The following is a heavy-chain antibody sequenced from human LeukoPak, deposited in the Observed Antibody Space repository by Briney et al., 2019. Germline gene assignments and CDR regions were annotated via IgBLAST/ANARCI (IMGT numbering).Heavy chain of an antibody. V-gene: IGHV3-23*01. J-gene: IGHJ4*02. CDR1: GFTFSSYA. D-gene: IGHD5-18*01. CDR2: ISGSGGST. CDR3: ASGYSYGYYFDY. Sequence: PGGSLRLSCAASGFTFSSYAMSWVRQAPGKGLEWVSAISGSGGSTYYADSVKGRFTNSRDNSKNTLYLQMNSLRAEDTAVYYCASGYSYGYYFDYWGQGTLVTVSS.